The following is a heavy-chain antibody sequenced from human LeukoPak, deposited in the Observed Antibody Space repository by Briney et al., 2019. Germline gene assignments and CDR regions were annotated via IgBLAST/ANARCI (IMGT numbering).Heavy chain of an antibody. D-gene: IGHD2-2*01. CDR1: GFTVSSNY. CDR3: ARAIVDCSSTSCYAFDI. J-gene: IGHJ3*02. V-gene: IGHV3-66*01. Sequence: PGGSLRLSCPASGFTVSSNYMSGVRQAPGKGLEGVSVIYSGGSTYYADSVKGRFTISRENSKNTPYLQMNSLRAEETAVYYCARAIVDCSSTSCYAFDIWGQGTMVTVSS. CDR2: IYSGGST.